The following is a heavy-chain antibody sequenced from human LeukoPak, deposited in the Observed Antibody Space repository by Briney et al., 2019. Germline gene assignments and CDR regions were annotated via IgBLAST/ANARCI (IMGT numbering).Heavy chain of an antibody. CDR2: INPNSGGT. Sequence: ASVKVSCKASGYTFTSYYMHWVRQAPGQGLEWMGWINPNSGGTNYAQKFQGRVTMTRDTSISTAYMELSRLRSDDTAVYYCARDGGRSGSHGGIDYWGQGTLVTVSS. V-gene: IGHV1-2*02. CDR3: ARDGGRSGSHGGIDY. J-gene: IGHJ4*02. CDR1: GYTFTSYY. D-gene: IGHD3-10*01.